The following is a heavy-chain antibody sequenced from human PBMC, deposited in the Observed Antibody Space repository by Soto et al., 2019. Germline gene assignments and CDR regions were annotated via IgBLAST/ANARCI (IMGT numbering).Heavy chain of an antibody. CDR2: ISAYSGNT. D-gene: IGHD2-15*01. CDR3: ARAYCSGGSCYRHC. V-gene: IGHV1-18*01. CDR1: GYTFTTFG. J-gene: IGHJ4*02. Sequence: QVQLVQSGGEVKQPGAAVKVSCKASGYTFTTFGIGWVRQAPGQGLEWMGWISAYSGNTEYPQKLQGRVTMTIDTTTSTTYWELRSLRSDDTAVYYCARAYCSGGSCYRHCWGQGALVTVSS.